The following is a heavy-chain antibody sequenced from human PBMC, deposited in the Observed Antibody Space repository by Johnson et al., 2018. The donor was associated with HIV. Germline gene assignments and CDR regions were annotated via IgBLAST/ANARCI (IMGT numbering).Heavy chain of an antibody. CDR2: ISYDGSNK. Sequence: QVQLVESGGGVVQPGRSLRLSCAASGFTFSSYAMHWVRQAPGKGLEWVAVISYDGSNKYYADSVKGRFTISRDNSKNTLYLQMNSLRAEDTAVYYFAREFHHTRITMIVVVSGENAFDIWGQGTMVTVSS. D-gene: IGHD3-22*01. CDR1: GFTFSSYA. V-gene: IGHV3-30*04. J-gene: IGHJ3*02. CDR3: AREFHHTRITMIVVVSGENAFDI.